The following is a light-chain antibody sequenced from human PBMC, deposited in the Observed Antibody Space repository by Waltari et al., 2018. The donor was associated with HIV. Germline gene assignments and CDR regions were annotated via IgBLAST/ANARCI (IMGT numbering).Light chain of an antibody. J-gene: IGKJ1*01. CDR3: QHYGSSPWT. CDR1: QSVSSNS. Sequence: EIVLTQSPGTLSLSPGERATLPCRASQSVSSNSLAWYQQRPGQPPRFLIYGASSRAIGIPDRFSGGGSGTDFTLTISRLEPEDFAVYYCQHYGSSPWTFGQGTKVEIK. V-gene: IGKV3-20*01. CDR2: GAS.